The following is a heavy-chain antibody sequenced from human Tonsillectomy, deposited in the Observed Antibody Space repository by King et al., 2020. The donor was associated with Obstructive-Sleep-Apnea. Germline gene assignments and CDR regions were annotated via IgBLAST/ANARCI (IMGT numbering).Heavy chain of an antibody. CDR2: LNHRGCT. J-gene: IGHJ5*02. CDR1: GGSFSDYY. Sequence: VQLPQWGAGLLKPSDTLSLTCGVYGGSFSDYYWSWMRDPPGKGREWVGELNHRGCTHYSPSVKSRVTISVDTSKNQFSLKLVPVTAADTAVYYCARGSGAASVNWFDPWGQGALVTVSS. V-gene: IGHV4-34*01. D-gene: IGHD6-13*01. CDR3: ARGSGAASVNWFDP.